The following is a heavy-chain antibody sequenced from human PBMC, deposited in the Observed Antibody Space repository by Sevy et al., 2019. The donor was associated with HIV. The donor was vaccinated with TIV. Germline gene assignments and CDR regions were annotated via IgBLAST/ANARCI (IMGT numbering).Heavy chain of an antibody. CDR1: GYSLSDVS. CDR3: AGYLVVVTGHHSAFDV. J-gene: IGHJ3*01. V-gene: IGHV1-24*01. Sequence: ASVKVSCKVSGYSLSDVSIYWVRQARGKGLEWMGGFDPGNGEAIYSQNFQGRFTMTEDTFTDTAYMELSSLRSEDTAAYFCAGYLVVVTGHHSAFDVWGQGTLVTVSS. D-gene: IGHD2-21*02. CDR2: FDPGNGEA.